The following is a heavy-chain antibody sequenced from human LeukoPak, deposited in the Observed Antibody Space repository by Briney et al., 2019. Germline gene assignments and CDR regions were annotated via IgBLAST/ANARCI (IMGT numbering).Heavy chain of an antibody. CDR1: GYTLTELS. CDR2: FDPEDGET. V-gene: IGHV1-24*01. Sequence: ASVKVSCKVSGYTLTELSMHWVRQAPGKGLEWMGGFDPEDGETIYAQKFQGRVTITADESTSTAYMELSSLRSEDTAVYYCARDGKRLYYYDSSGSPLNWFDPWGQGTLVTVSS. J-gene: IGHJ5*02. D-gene: IGHD3-22*01. CDR3: ARDGKRLYYYDSSGSPLNWFDP.